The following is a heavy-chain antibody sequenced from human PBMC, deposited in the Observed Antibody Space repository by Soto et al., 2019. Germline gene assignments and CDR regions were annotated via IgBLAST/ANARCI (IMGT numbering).Heavy chain of an antibody. D-gene: IGHD3-10*01. CDR3: ARGNYYGSGSYLFDY. Sequence: QLQLQESGSGLVKPSQTLSHTCAVSGGSISSGGYSWSWIRQPPGKGLEWIGYIYHSGSTYYNPSLKSRVTISVDRPKNQLSLKVSSVTAADTAVYYCARGNYYGSGSYLFDYWGQGTLVTVSS. V-gene: IGHV4-30-2*01. J-gene: IGHJ4*02. CDR1: GGSISSGGYS. CDR2: IYHSGST.